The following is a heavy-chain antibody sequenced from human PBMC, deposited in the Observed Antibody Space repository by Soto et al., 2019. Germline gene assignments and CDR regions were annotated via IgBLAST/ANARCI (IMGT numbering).Heavy chain of an antibody. Sequence: GXSXKVSCKASGYTXTSYYMNLVRQAPGQGLEWMGIINPSGGSTSYAKKFQGRVTMTRDTSTRTVYMELSSLRSEYTDVYYCARGNTATFDAFDIWGQGTMVTVS. D-gene: IGHD5-18*01. J-gene: IGHJ3*02. V-gene: IGHV1-46*01. CDR2: INPSGGST. CDR1: GYTXTSYY. CDR3: ARGNTATFDAFDI.